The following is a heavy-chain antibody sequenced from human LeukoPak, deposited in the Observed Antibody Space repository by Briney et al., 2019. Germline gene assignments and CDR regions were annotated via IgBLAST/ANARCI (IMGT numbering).Heavy chain of an antibody. D-gene: IGHD5-18*01. V-gene: IGHV4-59*01. J-gene: IGHJ6*02. Sequence: SETLSLTCTVSGGSISSYYWSWIRQPPGKGLEWIGDIYYSGSTNYNPFLKSRVTISVDTSKNQFSLKLSSVTAADTAVYYCARDVVDTAMDYYYYDMDVWGQGTTVTVSS. CDR2: IYYSGST. CDR1: GGSISSYY. CDR3: ARDVVDTAMDYYYYDMDV.